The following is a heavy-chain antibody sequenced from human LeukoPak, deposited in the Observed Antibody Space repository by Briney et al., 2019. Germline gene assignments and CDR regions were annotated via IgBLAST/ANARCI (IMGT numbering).Heavy chain of an antibody. CDR3: ARDLNVLRYFDWLFPADGMDV. Sequence: GASVKVSCKASGYTFTSYAMHWVRQAPGQRLEWMGWINAGNGNTKHSQKFQGRVTITRDTSASTAYMELSSLRSEDTAVYYCARDLNVLRYFDWLFPADGMDVWGKGTTVTVSS. J-gene: IGHJ6*04. CDR2: INAGNGNT. D-gene: IGHD3-9*01. V-gene: IGHV1-3*01. CDR1: GYTFTSYA.